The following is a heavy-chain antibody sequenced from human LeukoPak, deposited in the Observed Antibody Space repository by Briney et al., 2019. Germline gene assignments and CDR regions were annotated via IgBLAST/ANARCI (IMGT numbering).Heavy chain of an antibody. J-gene: IGHJ4*02. CDR2: ISSGGNYK. Sequence: GESLRLSCATSGFTFSSYAMDWVRQAPGKGLEWVSSISSGGNYKYYGDSVWGRFTISRDDAKNSLYLEINSLRAEDTAVYYCARDTRQTSVTNFDSWGQGTLVIVS. V-gene: IGHV3-21*06. D-gene: IGHD4-17*01. CDR3: ARDTRQTSVTNFDS. CDR1: GFTFSSYA.